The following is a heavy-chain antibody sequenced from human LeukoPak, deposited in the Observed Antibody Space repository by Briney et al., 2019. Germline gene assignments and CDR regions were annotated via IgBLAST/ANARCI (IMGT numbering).Heavy chain of an antibody. V-gene: IGHV4-39*01. J-gene: IGHJ4*02. CDR1: GGSISTSNYY. CDR3: ARQGYADFSPRPFDY. D-gene: IGHD4-17*01. CDR2: IFYSGST. Sequence: SETLSLTCTVSGGSISTSNYYWGWIRQPPGKGLEWIGNIFYSGSTYYSPSLKSRVTISVDTSKNQFSLKLRSVTAADTAVFYCARQGYADFSPRPFDYWGQGTLVAVSS.